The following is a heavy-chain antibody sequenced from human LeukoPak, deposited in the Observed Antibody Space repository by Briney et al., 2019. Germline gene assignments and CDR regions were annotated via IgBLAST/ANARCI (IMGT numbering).Heavy chain of an antibody. CDR2: ISSSSTYI. J-gene: IGHJ4*02. V-gene: IGHV3-21*01. Sequence: NPGGSLRLSCAASGFTFDSYGMNWVRQAPGKGLEWISSISSSSTYIYYADSVKGRFTISRDNAKNSLYLQMNSLRAEDTAVYYCARAYCSSTSCSYYFDSWGQGTLVTVSS. CDR3: ARAYCSSTSCSYYFDS. D-gene: IGHD2-2*01. CDR1: GFTFDSYG.